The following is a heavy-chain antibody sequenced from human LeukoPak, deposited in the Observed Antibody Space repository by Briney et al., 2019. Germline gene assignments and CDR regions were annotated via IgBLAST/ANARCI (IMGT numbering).Heavy chain of an antibody. V-gene: IGHV3-74*01. D-gene: IGHD3-10*01. J-gene: IGHJ2*01. CDR3: ARGRGWYFDL. CDR1: GFTFSNYW. CDR2: INSDGRII. Sequence: GGSLRLSCAASGFTFSNYWMHWVRQVPGKGLVWVSHINSDGRIINYADSVKGRFTISRDNARNTLHLQMNSLRVEDTAVYYCARGRGWYFDLWGRGTLVTVSS.